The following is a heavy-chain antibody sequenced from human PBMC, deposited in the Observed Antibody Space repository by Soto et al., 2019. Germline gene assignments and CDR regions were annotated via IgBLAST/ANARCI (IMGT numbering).Heavy chain of an antibody. J-gene: IGHJ5*02. V-gene: IGHV4-34*01. D-gene: IGHD4-4*01. Sequence: PSETLSLTCAVYGGSFSGYYWSWIRQPPGKGLEWIGEINHSGNTNYNPSLKSRINISEDTSKNQFSLKLSFVTAADTAVYYCARDTVRFDPWGQGTLVTVSS. CDR2: INHSGNT. CDR3: ARDTVRFDP. CDR1: GGSFSGYY.